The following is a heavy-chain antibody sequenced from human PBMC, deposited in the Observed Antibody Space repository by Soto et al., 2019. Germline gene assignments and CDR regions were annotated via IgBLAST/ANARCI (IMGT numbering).Heavy chain of an antibody. Sequence: QVQLVESGGGVVQPGRSLRLSCAASGFTFSSYAMHWVRQAPGKGLEWVAVILYDGSNKYYADSVKGRFTISRDNSKNTLYLQMNSLRAEDTAVYYCARDDGMDVWGQGTTVTVSS. V-gene: IGHV3-30-3*01. J-gene: IGHJ6*02. CDR2: ILYDGSNK. CDR1: GFTFSSYA. CDR3: ARDDGMDV.